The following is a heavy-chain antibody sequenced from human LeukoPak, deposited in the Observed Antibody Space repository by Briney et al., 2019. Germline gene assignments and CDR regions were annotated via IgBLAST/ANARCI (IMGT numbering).Heavy chain of an antibody. CDR1: GFNFSTYG. D-gene: IGHD4-17*01. CDR3: VGAYGDYLSY. V-gene: IGHV3-33*02. Sequence: PGGSLRLSCAASGFNFSTYGMHWVRQAPGKGLEWVAAIWYDGNNKFYADSAKGRFTISRDNSKNTLFLQMDSLRAEDTAVFYCVGAYGDYLSYWGQGTLVIVST. J-gene: IGHJ4*02. CDR2: IWYDGNNK.